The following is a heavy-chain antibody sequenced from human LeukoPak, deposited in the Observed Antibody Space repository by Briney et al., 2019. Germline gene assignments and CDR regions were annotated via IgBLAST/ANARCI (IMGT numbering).Heavy chain of an antibody. CDR2: IYYSGST. Sequence: PSETLSLTCTVSGGSISSGGYYWSWIRQHPGKGLEWIGYIYYSGSTYYNPSLKSRVTISVDTSKNQFSLKLSSVTAADTAVYYCASTFTKVRGVAPGFDYWGQGTLVTVSS. J-gene: IGHJ4*02. CDR3: ASTFTKVRGVAPGFDY. V-gene: IGHV4-31*03. CDR1: GGSISSGGYY. D-gene: IGHD3-10*01.